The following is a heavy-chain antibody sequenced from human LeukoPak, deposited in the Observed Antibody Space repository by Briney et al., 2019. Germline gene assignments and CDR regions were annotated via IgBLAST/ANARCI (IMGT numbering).Heavy chain of an antibody. CDR1: GGSISSGDYY. CDR2: IYYSGTT. V-gene: IGHV4-30-4*01. J-gene: IGHJ6*02. CDR3: ARVEVALVAAAQTPKYGMDV. Sequence: PSETLSLTCTVSGGSISSGDYYWSWIRQPPGKGLEWIGYIYYSGTTYYNPSLKTRVTISIDTSKNQFSLKLSPVTAADTAVYYCARVEVALVAAAQTPKYGMDVWGQGTTVTVSS. D-gene: IGHD2-15*01.